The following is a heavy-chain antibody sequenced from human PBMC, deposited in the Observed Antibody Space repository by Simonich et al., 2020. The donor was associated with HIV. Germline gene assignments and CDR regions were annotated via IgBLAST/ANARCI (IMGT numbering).Heavy chain of an antibody. V-gene: IGHV4-34*03. CDR3: YGDYGEYYFDH. D-gene: IGHD4-17*01. Sequence: QVQLQQWGAGLLKPSETLSLTCAVYGGSFSGYYWSWIRQPPGKGLEWIGEINHSGSTNYNPSLKSRVTISVDTSKNQFSLKMSSLTAADTAVYYCYGDYGEYYFDHWSQGTLVTVSS. J-gene: IGHJ4*02. CDR2: INHSGST. CDR1: GGSFSGYY.